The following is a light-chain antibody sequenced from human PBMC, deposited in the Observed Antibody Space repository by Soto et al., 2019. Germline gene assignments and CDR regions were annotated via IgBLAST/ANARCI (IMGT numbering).Light chain of an antibody. CDR1: QSIRTY. J-gene: IGKJ2*01. CDR3: QQSFNTVMYT. V-gene: IGKV1-39*01. CDR2: AAS. Sequence: DIQMTQSPSSLSASVGDRVTITCRASQSIRTYLNWYQQKPGKAPNLLIYAASTLQSGVPSRFSGSGSGTDFTLTISSLQPEDVATYFCQQSFNTVMYTFGQGTKLEIK.